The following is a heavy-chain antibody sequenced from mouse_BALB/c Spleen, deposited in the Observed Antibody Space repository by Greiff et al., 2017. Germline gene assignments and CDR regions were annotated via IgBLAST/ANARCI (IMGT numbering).Heavy chain of an antibody. Sequence: QVQLQQPGAELVKPGASVKMSCKASGYTFTSYWMHWVKQRPGQGLEWIGVIDPSDSYTSYNQKFKGKATLTVDTSSSTAYMQLSSLTSEDSAVYYCTRGGGTARATYAMDYWGQGTSVTVSS. CDR2: IDPSDSYT. J-gene: IGHJ4*01. D-gene: IGHD3-2*01. V-gene: IGHV1S127*01. CDR1: GYTFTSYW. CDR3: TRGGGTARATYAMDY.